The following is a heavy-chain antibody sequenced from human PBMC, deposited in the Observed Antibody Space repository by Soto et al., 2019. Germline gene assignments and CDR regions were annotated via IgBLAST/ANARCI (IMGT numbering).Heavy chain of an antibody. CDR2: IYWDDDK. CDR1: GFLLSTSGVG. J-gene: IGHJ1*01. Sequence: QITLKESGPTLVKPTQTLTLTCTFSGFLLSTSGVGVAWIRQPPGKALEWLSLIYWDDDKRYSPSLKIRLTITKDTSKNQVVLTMTNMDPVDTATYYCAHTPEGASRIRGTGRYFQHWGQGTLVTVSS. D-gene: IGHD3-10*01. CDR3: AHTPEGASRIRGTGRYFQH. V-gene: IGHV2-5*02.